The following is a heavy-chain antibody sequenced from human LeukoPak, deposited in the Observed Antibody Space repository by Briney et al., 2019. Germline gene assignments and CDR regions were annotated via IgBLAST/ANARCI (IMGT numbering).Heavy chain of an antibody. V-gene: IGHV5-51*01. CDR1: GYSLTNYW. Sequence: GGALKISRRGPGYSLTNYWLGRVPQMPGEGPEGVGINYPGDSDTRYSPSFQGQVTISAVKSISTAYLQWSSLKASDTAMYYCATLGRIAARRGAFDIWGQGTMVTVSS. J-gene: IGHJ3*02. D-gene: IGHD6-6*01. CDR3: ATLGRIAARRGAFDI. CDR2: NYPGDSDT.